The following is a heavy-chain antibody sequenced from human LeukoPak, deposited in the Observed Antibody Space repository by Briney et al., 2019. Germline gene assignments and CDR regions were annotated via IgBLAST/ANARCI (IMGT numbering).Heavy chain of an antibody. D-gene: IGHD3-22*01. V-gene: IGHV1-3*01. CDR3: ARAFLDYYDSSGYYYGESDFDY. CDR2: INAGNGNT. CDR1: GYTFTSYA. J-gene: IGHJ4*02. Sequence: GASVKVSCTASGYTFTSYAMHWVRQAPGQRLEWMGWINAGNGNTKYPQKFQGRVTITRDTSASTAYMEPSSLRSEDTAVYYCARAFLDYYDSSGYYYGESDFDYWGQGTLVTVSS.